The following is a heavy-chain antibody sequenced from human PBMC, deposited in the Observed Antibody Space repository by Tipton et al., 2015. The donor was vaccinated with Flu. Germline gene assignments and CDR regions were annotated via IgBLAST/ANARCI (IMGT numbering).Heavy chain of an antibody. CDR2: MYYDGST. V-gene: IGHV4-39*01. Sequence: TLSLTCTVSGGSISSSTDYWAWIRQPPEKGLGWIGTMYYDGSTYYNPSLRSRVTISLDTSKNQFSLRLSSVTAADTAVYYCVRTYGSFNWFDPWGQGTLVTVSS. J-gene: IGHJ5*02. D-gene: IGHD3-10*01. CDR1: GGSISSSTDY. CDR3: VRTYGSFNWFDP.